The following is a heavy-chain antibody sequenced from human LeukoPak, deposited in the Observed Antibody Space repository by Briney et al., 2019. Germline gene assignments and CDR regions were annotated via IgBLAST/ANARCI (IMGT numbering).Heavy chain of an antibody. D-gene: IGHD3-9*01. CDR2: IRYDGSNK. J-gene: IGHJ3*02. CDR3: AKVGDYDILTGYYLSGAFDI. CDR1: GFTFSSYG. V-gene: IGHV3-30*02. Sequence: GGSLRLSCAASGFTFSSYGMHWVRQAPGKGLEWAAFIRYDGSNKYYADSVKGRFTISRDNSKNTLYLQMNSLRAEDTAVYYCAKVGDYDILTGYYLSGAFDIWGQGTMVTVSS.